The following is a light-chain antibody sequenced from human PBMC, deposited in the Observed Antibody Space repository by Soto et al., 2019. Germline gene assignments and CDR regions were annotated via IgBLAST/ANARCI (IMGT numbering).Light chain of an antibody. CDR1: QSVSTY. Sequence: IVLTQSPATLSLSPGERATLSCRASQSVSTYLAWYQQKGGQAPRLLIYDASSRATGIPARFSGSGSGTDFTLTISNLEPEDFAVYYCQRYNNWPLTFGGGTKVESK. V-gene: IGKV3-11*01. CDR3: QRYNNWPLT. J-gene: IGKJ4*01. CDR2: DAS.